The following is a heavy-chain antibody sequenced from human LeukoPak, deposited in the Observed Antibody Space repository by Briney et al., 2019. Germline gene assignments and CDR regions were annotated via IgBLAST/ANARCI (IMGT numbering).Heavy chain of an antibody. D-gene: IGHD3-3*01. CDR1: GFTFSSYA. V-gene: IGHV3-23*01. CDR3: ANNYDFWSGYYQVIDY. Sequence: GGSLRLSCAASGFTFSSYAMSWVRQAPGKGLEWVSAISGSGGSTYYADSVKGRFTISRDNSKNTLYLQMNSLRAEDTAVYYCANNYDFWSGYYQVIDYWGQGTLVTVSS. CDR2: ISGSGGST. J-gene: IGHJ4*02.